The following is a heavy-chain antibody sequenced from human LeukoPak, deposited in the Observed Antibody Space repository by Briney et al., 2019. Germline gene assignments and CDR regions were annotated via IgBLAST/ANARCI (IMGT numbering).Heavy chain of an antibody. CDR3: AREPLAWFGESSDAFDI. J-gene: IGHJ3*02. V-gene: IGHV1-18*01. D-gene: IGHD3-10*01. CDR1: GYTFTSYG. Sequence: ASVKVSCKASGYTFTSYGISWVRQAPGQGLEWMVRISAYNGNTNYAQKLQGRVTMTTDTSTSTAYMELRSLRSDDTAVYYCAREPLAWFGESSDAFDIWGQGTMVTVSS. CDR2: ISAYNGNT.